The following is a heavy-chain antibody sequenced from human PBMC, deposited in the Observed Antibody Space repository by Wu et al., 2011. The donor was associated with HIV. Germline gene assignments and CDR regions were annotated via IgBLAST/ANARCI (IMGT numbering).Heavy chain of an antibody. V-gene: IGHV1-58*02. CDR2: IVVGSGNT. D-gene: IGHD3-22*01. CDR1: GFTFNSSA. CDR3: ATLRVVIVTAHERGDY. Sequence: QLVQSGPEMKKPGTSVKFSCKASGFTFNSSAIQWVRQARGQRLEWIGWIVVGSGNTNYAEKFQGRLSVTADTSTNTAYMKLNNLTSADTAVYFCATLRVVIVTAHERGDYWGQGTLVTVSS. J-gene: IGHJ4*02.